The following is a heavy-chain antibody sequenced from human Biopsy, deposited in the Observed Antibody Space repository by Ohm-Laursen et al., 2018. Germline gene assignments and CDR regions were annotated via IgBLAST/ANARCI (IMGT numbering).Heavy chain of an antibody. J-gene: IGHJ5*02. Sequence: TLSLTCAVSGGYISHYYWTWIRQPAGQGLEWIGRIYITGETDYNPSLKSRVTMSVDSSKNQFSLKLKSVTAADTAIYYCARAPPLIRGVVESWFDPWGQGFLVTVSS. CDR1: GGYISHYY. D-gene: IGHD3-10*01. CDR3: ARAPPLIRGVVESWFDP. CDR2: IYITGET. V-gene: IGHV4-4*07.